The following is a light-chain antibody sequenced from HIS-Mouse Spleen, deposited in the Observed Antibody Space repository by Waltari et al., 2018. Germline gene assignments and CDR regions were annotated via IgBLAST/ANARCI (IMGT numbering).Light chain of an antibody. Sequence: QSALTQPASVSGSPGQSITISCTGTSSDVGGYHYVSWYQQHPGKAPKLMIYDVSNRPSGVSNRFSGSKSGNTASLTSSGLQAEDEADYYCSSYTSSSTLEVFGGGTKLTVL. J-gene: IGLJ2*01. CDR1: SSDVGGYHY. V-gene: IGLV2-14*03. CDR2: DVS. CDR3: SSYTSSSTLEV.